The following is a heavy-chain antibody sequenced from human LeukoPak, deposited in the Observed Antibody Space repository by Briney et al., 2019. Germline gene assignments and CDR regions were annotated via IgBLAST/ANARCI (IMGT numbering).Heavy chain of an antibody. D-gene: IGHD6-19*01. CDR2: IYTSGST. CDR3: ARDPEGDNSSGWWGYWYFDL. Sequence: SQTLSLTCTVSGGSISSGSYCWRWIRQPAVKGLEWIGRIYTSGSTNYNPSLKSRVTISVDTYKNQFSLKLSSVTAADTAVYYCARDPEGDNSSGWWGYWYFDLWGRGTLVTVPS. V-gene: IGHV4-61*02. J-gene: IGHJ2*01. CDR1: GGSISSGSYC.